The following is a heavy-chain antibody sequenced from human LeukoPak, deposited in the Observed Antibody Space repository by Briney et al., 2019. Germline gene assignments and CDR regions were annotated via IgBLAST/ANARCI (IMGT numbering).Heavy chain of an antibody. V-gene: IGHV4-31*03. CDR3: ARVGSSSWYRGWFDP. CDR2: IYYSGST. Sequence: PSGTLSLTCTVSGGSISSGGYYWSWIRQHPGKGLEWIGYIYYSGSTYYNPSLKSRVTISVDTSKNQFSLKLSSVTAADTAVYYCARVGSSSWYRGWFDPWGQGTLVTASS. CDR1: GGSISSGGYY. J-gene: IGHJ5*02. D-gene: IGHD6-13*01.